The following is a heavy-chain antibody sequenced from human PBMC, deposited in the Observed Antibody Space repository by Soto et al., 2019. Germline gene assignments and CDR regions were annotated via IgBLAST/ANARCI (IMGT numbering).Heavy chain of an antibody. CDR2: ITSSSTI. CDR3: ARDWNSND. V-gene: IGHV3-11*01. Sequence: GGSLRLSCAASGFTFSDYFMSWIRQAPGKGLECVSYITSSSTIYYSDSVKGRFTISRDNAKNSLFLQMNSLRAEDTAVYYCARDWNSNDWGQGTLVTVSS. D-gene: IGHD1-7*01. CDR1: GFTFSDYF. J-gene: IGHJ4*02.